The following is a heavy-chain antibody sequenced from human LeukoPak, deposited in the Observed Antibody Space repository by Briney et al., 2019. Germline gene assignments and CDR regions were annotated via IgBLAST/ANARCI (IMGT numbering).Heavy chain of an antibody. J-gene: IGHJ4*02. V-gene: IGHV1-69*13. Sequence: SVKVSCKASGGTFGSYAISWVRQAPGQGLEWMGGIIPIFGTANYAQKFQGRVTITADESTSTAYMELSSLRSEDTAVYYCASPTPRYSSSWPPLYYFDYWGQGTLVTVSS. CDR3: ASPTPRYSSSWPPLYYFDY. CDR2: IIPIFGTA. D-gene: IGHD6-13*01. CDR1: GGTFGSYA.